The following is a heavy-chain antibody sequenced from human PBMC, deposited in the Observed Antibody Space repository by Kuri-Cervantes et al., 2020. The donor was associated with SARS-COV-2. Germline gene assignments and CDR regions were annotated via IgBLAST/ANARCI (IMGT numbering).Heavy chain of an antibody. CDR3: AKDRAGVHDF. CDR2: ISSDGKSK. CDR1: GFNFSTTD. V-gene: IGHV3-30*18. Sequence: GESLKISCVASGFNFSTTDIHWVRQAPGKGLEWVTFISSDGKSKKCMASGKGRFAISRDNSQNTLHLQMKSLRDEDTAIYYCAKDRAGVHDFWGQATLVTVSS. D-gene: IGHD2-21*01. J-gene: IGHJ4*02.